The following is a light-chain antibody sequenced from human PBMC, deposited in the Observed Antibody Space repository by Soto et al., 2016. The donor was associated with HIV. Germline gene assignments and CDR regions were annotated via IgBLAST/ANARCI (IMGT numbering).Light chain of an antibody. V-gene: IGKV1-39*01. CDR3: QQLNSYPLMYT. CDR2: AAS. CDR1: QMINSY. J-gene: IGKJ2*01. Sequence: DIQMTQSPSSLSASIGDRVTITCRASQMINSYLNWYQQKPGKAPKLLIYAASSLQVGVPSRFSGSASGTDFSLTISNLQPEDFATYYCQQLNSYPLMYTFGQGTKLEIK.